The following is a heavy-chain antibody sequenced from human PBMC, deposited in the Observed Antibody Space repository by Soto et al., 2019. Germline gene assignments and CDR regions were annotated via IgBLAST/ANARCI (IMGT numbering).Heavy chain of an antibody. J-gene: IGHJ6*02. V-gene: IGHV1-8*01. CDR3: ARVVVAATNYYYYGMDV. CDR1: GSTFTSYD. Sequence: ASVKVSCKASGSTFTSYDINWVRQATGQGLEWMGWMNPNSGNTGYAQKFQGRVTMTRNTSISTAYMELSSLRSEDTAVYYCARVVVAATNYYYYGMDVWGQGTTVTVSS. CDR2: MNPNSGNT. D-gene: IGHD2-15*01.